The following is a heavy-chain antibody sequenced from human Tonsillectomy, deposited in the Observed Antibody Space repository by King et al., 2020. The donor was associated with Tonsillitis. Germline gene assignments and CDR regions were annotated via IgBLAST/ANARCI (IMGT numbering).Heavy chain of an antibody. J-gene: IGHJ5*01. Sequence: VQLVESGGGLVQPGRSLRLSCTASGFRFDDYGMGWFRQAPGKGLEWVGFIRSKVYGGTEESAASLKGRFTISRDDSKSITYLQMNSLKTDDTAVYFCSRGGXYDSHNWFDFWGXXXLVTVSS. CDR3: SRGGXYDSHNWFDF. CDR2: IRSKVYGGTE. CDR1: GFRFDDYG. D-gene: IGHD3-22*01. V-gene: IGHV3-49*03.